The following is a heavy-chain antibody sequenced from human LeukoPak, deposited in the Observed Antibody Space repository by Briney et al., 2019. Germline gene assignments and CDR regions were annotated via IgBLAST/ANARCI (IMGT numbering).Heavy chain of an antibody. J-gene: IGHJ5*02. CDR3: ARAVVVPAAMGYNWFDP. CDR1: GYSISSGYY. Sequence: SETLSLTCTVSGYSISSGYYWGWIRQPPGKGLEWIGSIYHSGSTYYNPSLKSRVTISVDTSKNQFSLKLSSVTAADTAVYYCARAVVVPAAMGYNWFDPWGQGTLVTVSS. D-gene: IGHD2-2*01. V-gene: IGHV4-38-2*02. CDR2: IYHSGST.